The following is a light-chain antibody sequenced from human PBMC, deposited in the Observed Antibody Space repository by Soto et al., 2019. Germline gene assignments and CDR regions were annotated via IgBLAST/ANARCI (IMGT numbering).Light chain of an antibody. J-gene: IGKJ1*01. Sequence: EVVLTQSPGTLSLGEGEIATLSWRASQSVGKYLAWYQQKPGQAPRLLIYGASTRATGIPDRFSGSGSGTDFTLTISRLEPEDFAVYYCQQYGGSPRTFGQGTNVDIK. CDR3: QQYGGSPRT. V-gene: IGKV3-20*01. CDR1: QSVGKY. CDR2: GAS.